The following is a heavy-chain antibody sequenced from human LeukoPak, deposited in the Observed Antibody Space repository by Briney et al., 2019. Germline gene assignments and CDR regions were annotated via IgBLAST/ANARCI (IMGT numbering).Heavy chain of an antibody. J-gene: IGHJ3*02. D-gene: IGHD1-26*01. CDR2: ITRGSSYM. CDR1: GFTFGDYH. CDR3: ARDPVGSMGAFDI. Sequence: GGSLRLSCVASGFTFGDYHMNWVRQAPGKGLEWVSSITRGSSYMNYADSLKGRFIISRDNAKDAVYLQMNNLTAEDTAVYFCARDPVGSMGAFDIWGQGTMVTVSS. V-gene: IGHV3-21*01.